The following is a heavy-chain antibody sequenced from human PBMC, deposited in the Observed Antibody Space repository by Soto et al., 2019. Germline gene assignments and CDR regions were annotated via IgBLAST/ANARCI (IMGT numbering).Heavy chain of an antibody. CDR3: AKFFGETGGSSGWPWSFHY. CDR1: GFTFSSYA. J-gene: IGHJ4*02. Sequence: EVQLLESGGGLVQPGRSLRLSCAASGFTFSSYAMSWVRQAPGKGLEWVSAISGSGGTTYYADSVKGRFTISRDKSMNTLFLQMNSWRAEDTAVYYCAKFFGETGGSSGWPWSFHYWGQGTLVTVSS. V-gene: IGHV3-23*01. D-gene: IGHD6-25*01. CDR2: ISGSGGTT.